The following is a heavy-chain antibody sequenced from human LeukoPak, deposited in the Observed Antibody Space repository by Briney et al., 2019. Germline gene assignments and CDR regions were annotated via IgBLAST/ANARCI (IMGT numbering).Heavy chain of an antibody. V-gene: IGHV1-18*01. CDR2: ISAYNGNT. D-gene: IGHD3-9*01. CDR3: ARETYYDILTGYYIGAFDI. J-gene: IGHJ3*02. CDR1: GYTFTSYG. Sequence: ASVKVSCKASGYTFTSYGISWVRQAPGQGFEWMGWISAYNGNTNYAQKLQGRVTMTTDTSTSTAYMELRSLRSDDTAVYYCARETYYDILTGYYIGAFDIWGQGTMVTVSS.